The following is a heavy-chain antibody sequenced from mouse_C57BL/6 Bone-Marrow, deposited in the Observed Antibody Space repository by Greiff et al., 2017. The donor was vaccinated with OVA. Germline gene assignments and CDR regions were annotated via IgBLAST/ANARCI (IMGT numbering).Heavy chain of an antibody. CDR1: GYTFTSYW. CDR2: IDPSDSYT. V-gene: IGHV1-59*01. J-gene: IGHJ3*01. Sequence: QVQLQQPGAELVRPGTSVKLSCKASGYTFTSYWMHWVKQRPGQGLEWIGVIDPSDSYTNYNQKFKGKATLTVDTSSSTAYMQLSSLTSEDSAVYYCAREGMVTTTGFAYWGQGTLVTVSA. CDR3: AREGMVTTTGFAY. D-gene: IGHD2-2*01.